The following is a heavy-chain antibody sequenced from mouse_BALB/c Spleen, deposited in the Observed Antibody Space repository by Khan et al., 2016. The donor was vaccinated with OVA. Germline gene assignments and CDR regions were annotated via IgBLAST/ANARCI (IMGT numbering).Heavy chain of an antibody. J-gene: IGHJ4*01. CDR2: IWGGGNT. CDR1: GFSLSDYG. CDR3: ARALWSYYFALAY. Sequence: QVQLKESGPGLVAPSHSLSITCTASGFSLSDYGVSWIRQPPGKGLEWLGVIWGGGNTYYNYALKSRLSISKDNSKSQVSFKMNSLLTDDTAIYFSARALWSYYFALAYWGQGTLVTVSA. D-gene: IGHD1-1*02. V-gene: IGHV2-6-5*01.